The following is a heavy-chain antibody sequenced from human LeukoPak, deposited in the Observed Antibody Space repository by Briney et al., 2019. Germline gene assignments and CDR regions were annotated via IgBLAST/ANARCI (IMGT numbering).Heavy chain of an antibody. D-gene: IGHD6-6*01. J-gene: IGHJ4*02. Sequence: PSETLSPTCTVSGGSISSSSYYWGWIRQPPGKGLEWIGSIYYSGSTYYSPSLKSRVTISVDTSKNQFSLKLSSVTAADTAVYYCAREYSSSSDYWGQGTLVTVSS. CDR3: AREYSSSSDY. CDR2: IYYSGST. V-gene: IGHV4-39*02. CDR1: GGSISSSSYY.